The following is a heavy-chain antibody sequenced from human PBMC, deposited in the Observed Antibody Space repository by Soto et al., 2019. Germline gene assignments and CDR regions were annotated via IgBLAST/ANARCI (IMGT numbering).Heavy chain of an antibody. Sequence: GESLKISCKGSGYNFTTFWIGWVRQMPGKGLEWMGIIYPGDSETKYSPDFEGQVTISADRSTNTAYLQWRSLRAFDTAMYYCARLGFPGAIYFDSWGLGTLVTVSS. CDR3: ARLGFPGAIYFDS. CDR2: IYPGDSET. CDR1: GYNFTTFW. J-gene: IGHJ4*02. V-gene: IGHV5-51*01.